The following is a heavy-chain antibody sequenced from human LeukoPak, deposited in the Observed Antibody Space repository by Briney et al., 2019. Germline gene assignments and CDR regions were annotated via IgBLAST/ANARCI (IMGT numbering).Heavy chain of an antibody. V-gene: IGHV4-38-2*02. CDR1: GYSISSGYY. D-gene: IGHD1-1*01. CDR2: IYHGGST. CDR3: ARGEGYGDAFDI. J-gene: IGHJ3*02. Sequence: SETLSLTCTVSGYSISSGYYWGWIRQPPGKGLEWIGSIYHGGSTYYNPSLKSRVTISVDTSKNQFSLKLSSETAADTAVYYCARGEGYGDAFDIWGQGTMVTVSS.